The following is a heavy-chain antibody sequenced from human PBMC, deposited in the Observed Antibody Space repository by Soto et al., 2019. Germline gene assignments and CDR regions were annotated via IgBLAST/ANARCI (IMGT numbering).Heavy chain of an antibody. D-gene: IGHD3-16*01. CDR3: GSWGGLQVPRLS. CDR2: IYHSGAT. V-gene: IGHV4-4*02. J-gene: IGHJ5*02. Sequence: QVQLQESGPGLVKPSGTLSLTCAVSSGSIDSGNWSTWVRQPPGKGLQWIGEIYHSGATNYNPSLKRRLTISVDRSSNKFSLHLNSVTAADTAVYYCGSWGGLQVPRLSWGQGILVTVSS. CDR1: SGSIDSGNW.